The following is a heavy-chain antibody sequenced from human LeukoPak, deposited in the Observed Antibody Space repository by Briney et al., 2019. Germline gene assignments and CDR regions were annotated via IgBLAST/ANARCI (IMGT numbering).Heavy chain of an antibody. J-gene: IGHJ4*02. CDR2: IIPILGIA. V-gene: IGHV1-69*04. CDR3: ARDGAGVTPLRY. D-gene: IGHD5-18*01. Sequence: SVKVSCKASVGTFSSYAISWVRQAPGQGLEWMGRIIPILGIANYAQKFQGRVTITADKSTSTAYMELSSLRSEDTAVYYCARDGAGVTPLRYWGQGTLVTVSS. CDR1: VGTFSSYA.